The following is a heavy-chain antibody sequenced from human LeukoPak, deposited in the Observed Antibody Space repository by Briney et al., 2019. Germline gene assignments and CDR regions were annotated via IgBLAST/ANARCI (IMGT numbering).Heavy chain of an antibody. D-gene: IGHD6-19*01. CDR3: ARVDSGWSKGDY. Sequence: KPGGSLRLSCAASGFTFSTYNMNWVRQAPGKGLEWVSSISSSSSYIYYADTVKRRFTISRDNAKNSLYLQMNSLRAEDTAMYYCARVDSGWSKGDYWGQGTLVTVSS. V-gene: IGHV3-21*01. J-gene: IGHJ4*02. CDR2: ISSSSSYI. CDR1: GFTFSTYN.